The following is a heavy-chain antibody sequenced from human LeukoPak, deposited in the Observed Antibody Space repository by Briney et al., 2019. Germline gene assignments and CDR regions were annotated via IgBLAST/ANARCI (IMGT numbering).Heavy chain of an antibody. J-gene: IGHJ4*02. CDR2: IYTSGST. CDR1: GGSISSYY. D-gene: IGHD2-2*01. Sequence: SETLSLTCTVSGGSISSYYWSWIRQPAGKGLEWIGRIYTSGSTKYNPSLKSRVTISVDTSKNQFSLKLSSVTAADTAVYYCAREIRGGSTSPYWGQGTLVTVSS. CDR3: AREIRGGSTSPY. V-gene: IGHV4-4*07.